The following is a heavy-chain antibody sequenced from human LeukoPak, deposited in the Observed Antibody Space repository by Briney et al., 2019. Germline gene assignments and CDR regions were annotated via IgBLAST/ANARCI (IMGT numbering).Heavy chain of an antibody. V-gene: IGHV5-51*01. D-gene: IGHD2-2*03. CDR1: GYSFPTYW. CDR3: ARPPSRGYSSSFEY. Sequence: GESLKISCEGSGYSFPTYWIAWVRQMPGKGLEWMGIIYPDESNIRYSPSFQGQVTISADKSISTAYLQWSSLKAPDTAMYYCARPPSRGYSSSFEYWGQGTLVTVSS. J-gene: IGHJ4*02. CDR2: IYPDESNI.